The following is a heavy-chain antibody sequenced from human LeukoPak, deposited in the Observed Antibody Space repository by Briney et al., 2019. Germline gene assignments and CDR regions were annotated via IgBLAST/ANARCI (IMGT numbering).Heavy chain of an antibody. Sequence: GGSLRLSCAASGFTFSSYSMSWVRQAPGKGLEWVSSISSSSTYIYYADSLKGRFTISRDNAKNSLYLQMNSLRAEDTAVYYCATWKDGYNDYWGQGTLVTVSS. CDR3: ATWKDGYNDY. V-gene: IGHV3-21*04. D-gene: IGHD5-24*01. CDR1: GFTFSSYS. CDR2: ISSSSTYI. J-gene: IGHJ4*02.